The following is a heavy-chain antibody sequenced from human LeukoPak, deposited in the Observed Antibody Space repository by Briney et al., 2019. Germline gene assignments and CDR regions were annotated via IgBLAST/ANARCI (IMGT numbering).Heavy chain of an antibody. CDR1: GFTFSSSW. Sequence: PGGSLRLSCAASGFTFSSSWMHWVRQAPGKGLVWVSRITNVGTGTTYADSAKGRFTISRDNAKSTLYLQMNSLRAEDTAVYYCARDSGSGRFDPWGQGTLVTVSS. CDR3: ARDSGSGRFDP. D-gene: IGHD6-6*01. V-gene: IGHV3-74*01. CDR2: ITNVGTGT. J-gene: IGHJ5*02.